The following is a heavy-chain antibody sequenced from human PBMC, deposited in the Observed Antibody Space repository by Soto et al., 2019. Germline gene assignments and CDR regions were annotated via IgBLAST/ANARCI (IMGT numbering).Heavy chain of an antibody. Sequence: QVQLVQSGAEVKKPGSSVKVSCKASGGTFSSYAISWVRQAPGQGLEWMGGIIPIFGTANYAQKFQGRVTITADESTSTAYMELSSLRSEDTAVYYCAGDRCSGGSCHGAFDIWGQGTMVTVSS. V-gene: IGHV1-69*01. D-gene: IGHD2-15*01. CDR3: AGDRCSGGSCHGAFDI. CDR2: IIPIFGTA. J-gene: IGHJ3*02. CDR1: GGTFSSYA.